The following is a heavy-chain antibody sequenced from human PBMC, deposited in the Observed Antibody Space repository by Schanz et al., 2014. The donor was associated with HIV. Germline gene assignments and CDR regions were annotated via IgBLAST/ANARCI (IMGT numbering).Heavy chain of an antibody. CDR2: INPRGGST. J-gene: IGHJ4*02. Sequence: QVQLVQSGAEVKKPGASVKVSCKAPGYTFSSYYIHWVRQAPGQGLEWMGEINPRGGSTTYTQKFQGRVTMTRDTATSTVYMEMSSLRSEDTAVYYCAGTPMITGAFDHWGQGNLVTVSS. CDR3: AGTPMITGAFDH. V-gene: IGHV1-46*03. D-gene: IGHD5-18*01. CDR1: GYTFSSYY.